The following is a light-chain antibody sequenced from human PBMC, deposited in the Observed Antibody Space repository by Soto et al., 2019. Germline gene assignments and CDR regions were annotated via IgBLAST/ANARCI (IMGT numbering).Light chain of an antibody. J-gene: IGKJ4*01. V-gene: IGKV1-39*01. Sequence: DIQMTQSPSSLSASVGDRVTITCRASQSISSYLNWYQQKPGRAPKLLIYAASSLQSGVPSRFSGSGSGTDFTLTSSSLQPEDFATYYCQQSHSTPLTFGGGTKVEIK. CDR3: QQSHSTPLT. CDR2: AAS. CDR1: QSISSY.